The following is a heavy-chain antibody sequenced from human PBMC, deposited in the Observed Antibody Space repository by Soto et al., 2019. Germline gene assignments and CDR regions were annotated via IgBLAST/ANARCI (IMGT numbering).Heavy chain of an antibody. Sequence: ASVKVSCKASGYTFTGYYMHWVRQAPGQGLEWMGWINPNSGGTNYAQKFQGWVTMTRDTSISTAYMELSRLRSDDTAVYYCARGGMEYYGSVSDHSPSYYYGMDDWGQGTPVNVSS. CDR2: INPNSGGT. D-gene: IGHD3-10*01. V-gene: IGHV1-2*04. J-gene: IGHJ6*02. CDR3: ARGGMEYYGSVSDHSPSYYYGMDD. CDR1: GYTFTGYY.